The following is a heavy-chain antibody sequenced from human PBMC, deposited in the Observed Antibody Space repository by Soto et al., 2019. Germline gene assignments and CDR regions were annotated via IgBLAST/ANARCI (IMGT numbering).Heavy chain of an antibody. CDR2: ISGSGGST. J-gene: IGHJ1*01. Sequence: GGSLRLSCAASGFTFSSYAMSWVRQAPGKGLEWVSAISGSGGSTYYADSVKGRFTISRDNTKNTLYLQMNSLRAEDTAVYYCAKDRCGGDCYSYFENWGQGTLVTVSS. CDR3: AKDRCGGDCYSYFEN. CDR1: GFTFSSYA. V-gene: IGHV3-23*01. D-gene: IGHD2-21*02.